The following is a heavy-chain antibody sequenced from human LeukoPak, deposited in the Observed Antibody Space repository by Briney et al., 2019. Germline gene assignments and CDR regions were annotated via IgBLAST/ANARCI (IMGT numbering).Heavy chain of an antibody. CDR1: GGSISSYY. V-gene: IGHV4-4*07. Sequence: ASETLSLTCTVSGGSISSYYWSWIRQPAGKGLEWIGRIYTSGCTNYNPSLKSRVTMSIDTSKNQFSLNLTSVTAADTAVYYCAREPTQPSRWFDPWGQGTLVTVSS. J-gene: IGHJ5*02. CDR3: AREPTQPSRWFDP. CDR2: IYTSGCT. D-gene: IGHD6-13*01.